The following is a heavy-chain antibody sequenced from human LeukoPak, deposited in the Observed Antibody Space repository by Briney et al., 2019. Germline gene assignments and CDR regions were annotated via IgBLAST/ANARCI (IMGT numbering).Heavy chain of an antibody. Sequence: GGSLRLSCAASGFTFSSYGMHWVRQAPGKGLEWVAVIWYDGSNKYYADSVKGRFTISRDNSKNTLYLQMNSLRAEDTAVYYCVRDERQAPFDYWGQGTLVTVSS. J-gene: IGHJ4*02. V-gene: IGHV3-33*01. D-gene: IGHD6-25*01. CDR1: GFTFSSYG. CDR2: IWYDGSNK. CDR3: VRDERQAPFDY.